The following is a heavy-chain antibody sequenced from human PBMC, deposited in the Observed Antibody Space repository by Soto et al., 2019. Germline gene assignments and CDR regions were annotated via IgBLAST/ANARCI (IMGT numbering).Heavy chain of an antibody. J-gene: IGHJ4*02. Sequence: SVKVSCKASGGGNLRDYRTTWVRRAPGQGLEWMGGIIPKLGSANYAQNFQGRVTVTADESTNTVYMELRSLRSDDTAVYYSARGRDGYNFGAVYWGQGTPVTVSS. CDR2: IIPKLGSA. D-gene: IGHD5-12*01. CDR1: GGGNLRDYR. CDR3: ARGRDGYNFGAVY. V-gene: IGHV1-69*13.